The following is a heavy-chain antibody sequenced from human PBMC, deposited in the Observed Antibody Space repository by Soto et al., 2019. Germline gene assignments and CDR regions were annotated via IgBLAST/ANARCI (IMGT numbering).Heavy chain of an antibody. CDR2: IIAYNGNT. J-gene: IGHJ4*02. CDR1: GYTFTSYG. D-gene: IGHD2-2*01. V-gene: IGHV1-18*01. CDR3: ERVGGGIVVVSGLDY. Sequence: QVQLVQSGAEVKNPGASVKVSCKASGYTFTSYGIIWVRQAPGQGIEWMGWIIAYNGNTNYAQKLQGRVTMTTVPSTSTAYMELRSLRSDDTAVYYCERVGGGIVVVSGLDYWGQGTLVTVS.